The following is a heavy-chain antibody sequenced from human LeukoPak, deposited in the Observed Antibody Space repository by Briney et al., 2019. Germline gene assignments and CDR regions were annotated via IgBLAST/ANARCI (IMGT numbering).Heavy chain of an antibody. CDR3: VREGAAAGVWYFDL. CDR1: GFTFSSYD. V-gene: IGHV3-13*05. CDR2: IGTAGDP. D-gene: IGHD6-13*01. Sequence: GGSLRLSCAASGFTFSSYDMHWVRQATGKGLEWVSAIGTAGDPYYPGSVKGRFTISRENAKNSLYLQMNSLRAGDTAVYYCVREGAAAGVWYFDLWGRGTLVTVSS. J-gene: IGHJ2*01.